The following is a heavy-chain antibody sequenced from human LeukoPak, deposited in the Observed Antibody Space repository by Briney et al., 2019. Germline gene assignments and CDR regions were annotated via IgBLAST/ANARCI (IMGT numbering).Heavy chain of an antibody. CDR2: IYYSGST. CDR1: GGSISSYY. Sequence: SETLSLTCTVSGGSISSYYWSWIRQPPGKGLEWIGYIYYSGSTNYNPSLKSRVTISVDTSKNQFSLKLSPVTAADTAVYYCARGRDGYNYDAFDIWGQGTMVTVPS. CDR3: ARGRDGYNYDAFDI. V-gene: IGHV4-59*01. J-gene: IGHJ3*02. D-gene: IGHD5-24*01.